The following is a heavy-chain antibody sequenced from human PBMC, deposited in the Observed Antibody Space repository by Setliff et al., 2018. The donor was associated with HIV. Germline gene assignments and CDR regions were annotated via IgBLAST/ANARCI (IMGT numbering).Heavy chain of an antibody. CDR3: AKDRLFPRY. Sequence: PGGSLRLSCVGSDFTFSNSAMSWVRQAPGKGLEWVSTITDSGSKILYVDSVKGRFTISRDNSKNSLYQQMDSLRPEDTAVYYCAKDRLFPRYWGQGTLVTVSS. CDR2: ITDSGSKI. CDR1: DFTFSNSA. D-gene: IGHD2-21*01. J-gene: IGHJ4*02. V-gene: IGHV3-23*01.